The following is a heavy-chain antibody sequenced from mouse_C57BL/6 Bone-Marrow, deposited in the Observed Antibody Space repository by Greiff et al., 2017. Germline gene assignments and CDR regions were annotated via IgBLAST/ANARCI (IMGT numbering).Heavy chain of an antibody. CDR2: ISSGSSTI. CDR1: GFTFSDYG. Sequence: EVQRVESGGGLVKPGGSLKLSCAASGFTFSDYGMHWVRQAPEKELEWVAYISSGSSTIYYADTVKGRFTISRDTAKNTLFLQMTSLRSEDTAMYYCARREDPLNYFDYWGRGTTLTVSS. V-gene: IGHV5-17*01. J-gene: IGHJ2*01. CDR3: ARREDPLNYFDY.